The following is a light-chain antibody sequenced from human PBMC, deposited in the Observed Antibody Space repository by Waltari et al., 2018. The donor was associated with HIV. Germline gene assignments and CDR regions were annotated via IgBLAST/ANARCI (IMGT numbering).Light chain of an antibody. Sequence: DIAMIQSPDSLAVSPGEAASISFRSSQSLLHQNGQNYLDWYIQRPGQAPELLIYLGSRRASGVPDRIAGSGSGTDFILKISRVEPEDVGVYYCMHGQQTPVFGQGTKVEV. CDR3: MHGQQTPV. CDR1: QSLLHQNGQNY. J-gene: IGKJ1*01. CDR2: LGS. V-gene: IGKV2-28*01.